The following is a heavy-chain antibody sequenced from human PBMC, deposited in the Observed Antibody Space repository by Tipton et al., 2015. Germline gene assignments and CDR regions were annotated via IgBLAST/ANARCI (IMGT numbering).Heavy chain of an antibody. Sequence: PGLVKPSQTLSLTCAISGDSVSSISATWNWIRQSPSRGLEWLGRTYYRSKWYNDYPVSVNSRITINPDTSKNQFSLHLNSVTPEDTAVYYCARDLWVSGSYYWFFDLWGRGTLVTVSS. CDR2: TYYRSKWYN. CDR3: ARDLWVSGSYYWFFDL. J-gene: IGHJ2*01. CDR1: GDSVSSISAT. V-gene: IGHV6-1*01. D-gene: IGHD1-26*01.